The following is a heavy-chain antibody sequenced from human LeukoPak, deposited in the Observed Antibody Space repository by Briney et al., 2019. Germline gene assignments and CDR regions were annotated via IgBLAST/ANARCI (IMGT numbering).Heavy chain of an antibody. J-gene: IGHJ4*02. CDR3: ASQGNDYGDYLVDY. CDR2: SNAGNGNT. V-gene: IGHV1-3*02. Sequence: GASVKVSCKASGYTFTSYAMHWVRQAPGQRLEWMGWSNAGNGNTKYSQEFQGRVTITRDTSASTAYMELSSLRSDDTAVYYCASQGNDYGDYLVDYWGQGTLVTVSS. CDR1: GYTFTSYA. D-gene: IGHD4-17*01.